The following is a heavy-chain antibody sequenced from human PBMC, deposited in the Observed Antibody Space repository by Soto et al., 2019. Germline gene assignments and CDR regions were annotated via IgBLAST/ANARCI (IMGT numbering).Heavy chain of an antibody. CDR3: AGLGTGGYYYYYGMDV. J-gene: IGHJ6*02. CDR2: IIPIFGTA. D-gene: IGHD1-26*01. V-gene: IGHV1-69*13. CDR1: GGTFSSYA. Sequence: SVKVSCKASGGTFSSYAISWVRQAPGQGLEWMGGIIPIFGTANYAQKFQGRVTITADESTSTAYMELSSLRSEDTAVYYCAGLGTGGYYYYYGMDVWGQGTTVTVSS.